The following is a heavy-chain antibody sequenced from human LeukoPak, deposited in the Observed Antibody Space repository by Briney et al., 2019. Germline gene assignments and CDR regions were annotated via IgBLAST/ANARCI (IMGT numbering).Heavy chain of an antibody. CDR1: GFTFSSYW. CDR2: INSDGGST. J-gene: IGHJ6*03. V-gene: IGHV3-74*01. CDR3: ARVGGYYDSSGKPLYYYYYYMDV. Sequence: GGSLRLSCAASGFTFSSYWMHWVRQAPGKGLVWVSRINSDGGSTSYADSVKGRFTISRDNAKNTLYLQMNSLRAEDTAVYYCARVGGYYDSSGKPLYYYYYYMDVWGKGTTVTVSS. D-gene: IGHD3-22*01.